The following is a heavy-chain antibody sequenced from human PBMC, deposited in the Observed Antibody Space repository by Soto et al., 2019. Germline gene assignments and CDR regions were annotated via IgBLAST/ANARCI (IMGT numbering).Heavy chain of an antibody. CDR2: INDRGSI. J-gene: IGHJ2*01. CDR1: GGSFSGYY. Sequence: QVQLQQWGAGPLRPLETLSLTCGVSGGSFSGYYWAWIRQSPGKGLEWIGEINDRGSINYNPSLKSRGSISVDTSKNHYSLNLRSVTAADTAVYYGAIESHDIVTGPTLFWYFDLWGRGTLVTVSS. V-gene: IGHV4-34*01. D-gene: IGHD3-9*01. CDR3: AIESHDIVTGPTLFWYFDL.